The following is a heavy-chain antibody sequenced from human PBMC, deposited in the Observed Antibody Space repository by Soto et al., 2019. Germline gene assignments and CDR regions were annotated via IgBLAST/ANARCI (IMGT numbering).Heavy chain of an antibody. CDR2: IGSRGDST. CDR3: AKDLIYGYNSGRPFDS. Sequence: EVQLLESGGGLVQPGGSLRLSCAASGFTFSSFAMSWVRQAPGKGLEWVSAIGSRGDSTYYADSVKSRFTISRDNSKNTLYLQMNSLRAEDTAVYYCAKDLIYGYNSGRPFDSWGQGTLVTVSS. D-gene: IGHD6-19*01. J-gene: IGHJ4*02. V-gene: IGHV3-23*01. CDR1: GFTFSSFA.